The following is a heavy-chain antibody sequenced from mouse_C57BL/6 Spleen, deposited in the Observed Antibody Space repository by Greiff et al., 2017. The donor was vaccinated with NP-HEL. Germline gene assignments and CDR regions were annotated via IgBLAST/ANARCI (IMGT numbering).Heavy chain of an antibody. Sequence: VQLQQSGAELVRPGTSVKVSCKASGYAFTNYLIEWVKQRPGQGLEWIGLINPGSGGTNYNEKFKGKATLTADKSSSTAYMQLSSLTSEDSAVYFCARSYYCGSSEDDFDYWGQGTTLTVSS. J-gene: IGHJ2*01. CDR3: ARSYYCGSSEDDFDY. V-gene: IGHV1-54*01. D-gene: IGHD1-1*01. CDR1: GYAFTNYL. CDR2: INPGSGGT.